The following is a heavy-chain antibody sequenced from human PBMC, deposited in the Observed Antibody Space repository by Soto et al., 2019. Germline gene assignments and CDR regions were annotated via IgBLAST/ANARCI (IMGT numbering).Heavy chain of an antibody. CDR3: AAGFITFGGVFATY. V-gene: IGHV1-18*04. J-gene: IGHJ4*02. D-gene: IGHD3-16*01. CDR2: INIYNGKT. CDR1: GNTFSTYG. Sequence: ASVKVSCKASGNTFSTYGFNWVLQAPGQGLEWMGWINIYNGKTDFAQKIQDRITMTRDTSTNTVFMELRTLRSDDTAVYYCAAGFITFGGVFATYWGQGTLVTVSS.